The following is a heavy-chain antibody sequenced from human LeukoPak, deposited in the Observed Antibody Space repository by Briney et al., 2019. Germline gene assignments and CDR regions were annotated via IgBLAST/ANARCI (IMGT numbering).Heavy chain of an antibody. V-gene: IGHV3-30-3*01. CDR1: GFVFSKYA. CDR3: ARDPLPGPHGMDV. CDR2: VSYDGDFK. Sequence: GGSLRLSCVGSGFVFSKYAVHWVRQAPGKGLEWVAVVSYDGDFKLYGDSVKGRFTISRDNAKNSLYLQMNSLRAEDTAVYYCARDPLPGPHGMDVWGQGTTVTVSS. J-gene: IGHJ6*02.